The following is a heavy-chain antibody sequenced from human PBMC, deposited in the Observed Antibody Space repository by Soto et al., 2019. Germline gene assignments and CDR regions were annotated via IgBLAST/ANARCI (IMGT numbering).Heavy chain of an antibody. D-gene: IGHD3-16*02. J-gene: IGHJ5*02. CDR3: AAYCYTMTCTHFHGYS. CDR2: IKQDESDK. V-gene: IGHV3-7*03. Sequence: PGGSLRLSCAASGFTVSNNYMSWVRQAPGKGLEWVANIKQDESDKYYVDSVKGRFTISRDNAKNALYLQMNSLRVEDTAVYYCAAYCYTMTCTHFHGYSWGQGTQVTVSS. CDR1: GFTVSNNY.